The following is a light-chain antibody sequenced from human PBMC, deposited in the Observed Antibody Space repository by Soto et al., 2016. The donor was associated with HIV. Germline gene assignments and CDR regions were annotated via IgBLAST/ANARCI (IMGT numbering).Light chain of an antibody. CDR1: QSLLHSNGYNY. V-gene: IGKV2-28*01. CDR2: LGS. J-gene: IGKJ2*01. Sequence: DIVMTQSPLSLPVTPGEPASISCRSSQSLLHSNGYNYLDWYLQKPGQSPQLLIYLGSNRASGVPDRFSGSGSGTDFALKISRVEAEDVGVYYCMQALQTPPYTFGQGTKAWRSN. CDR3: MQALQTPPYT.